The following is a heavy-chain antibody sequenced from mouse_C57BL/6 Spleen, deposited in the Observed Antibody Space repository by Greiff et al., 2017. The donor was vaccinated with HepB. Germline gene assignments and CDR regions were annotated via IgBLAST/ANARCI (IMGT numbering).Heavy chain of an antibody. CDR1: GYTFTDYY. V-gene: IGHV1-26*01. D-gene: IGHD1-1*01. Sequence: VQLQQSGPELVKPGASVKISCKASGYTFTDYYMNWVKQSHGKSLEWIGDINPNNGGTSYNQKFKGKATLTVDKSSSTAYMELRSLTSEDSAVYYCAPSITTHWYFDVWGTGTTVTVSS. CDR3: APSITTHWYFDV. J-gene: IGHJ1*03. CDR2: INPNNGGT.